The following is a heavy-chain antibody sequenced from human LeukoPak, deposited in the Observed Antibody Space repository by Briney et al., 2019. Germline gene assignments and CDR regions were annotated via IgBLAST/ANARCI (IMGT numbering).Heavy chain of an antibody. J-gene: IGHJ4*02. D-gene: IGHD5-18*01. CDR2: ISGGGDGA. V-gene: IGHV3-23*01. CDR1: GFSFCTCA. CDR3: AKRNRGYSYGTLDY. Sequence: GGSLRLSCAPSGFSFCTCAVNLGRQAPGKGLEWVSTISGGGDGAIYADSVKGRFTISRDNSKNTLFLQMNSLRAEDTAAYYCAKRNRGYSYGTLDYWGQGTLVTVSS.